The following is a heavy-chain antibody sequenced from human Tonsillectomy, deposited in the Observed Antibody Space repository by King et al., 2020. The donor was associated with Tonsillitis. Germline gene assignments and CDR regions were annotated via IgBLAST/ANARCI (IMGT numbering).Heavy chain of an antibody. V-gene: IGHV1-46*03. CDR3: GGGLGALRAAPGSSTWFDA. CDR1: AYIFTTDF. J-gene: IGHJ5*02. Sequence: QLVQSGAEVRQPGASVEVACKTSAYIFTTDFIHWVRQAPGQGLEWRATMEPSGTYTTFEQNFEGRVTMTKETSTTTVNMKLNSLTSEDTAVYYCGGGLGALRAAPGSSTWFDAWGQGTLVTVSS. CDR2: MEPSGTYT. D-gene: IGHD6-13*01.